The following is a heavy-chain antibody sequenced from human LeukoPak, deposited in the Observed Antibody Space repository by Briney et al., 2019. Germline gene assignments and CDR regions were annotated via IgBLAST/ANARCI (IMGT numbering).Heavy chain of an antibody. CDR3: ARSSYSSSSSV. D-gene: IGHD6-6*01. CDR1: GFKFSGFL. Sequence: PGGSQRLSCAVSGFKFSGFLLSWSRQPPVKGLEWVASINSDGSEGYYADVVKGRFTISRDNAKNSLYLQINSLRAEDTAVYYCARSSYSSSSSVWGQGTMVTVSS. CDR2: INSDGSEG. J-gene: IGHJ3*01. V-gene: IGHV3-7*03.